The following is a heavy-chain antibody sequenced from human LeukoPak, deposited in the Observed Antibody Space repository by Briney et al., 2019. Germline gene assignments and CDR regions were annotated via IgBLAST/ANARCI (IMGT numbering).Heavy chain of an antibody. CDR2: ISGSGGST. CDR3: AKSGSGSHKSTYYYGSGSFYKDYFDY. V-gene: IGHV3-23*01. CDR1: GFTFSSYA. D-gene: IGHD3-10*01. Sequence: GGSLRLSCAASGFTFSSYAMSWVRQAPGKGLEWVSAISGSGGSTYYADSVKGRFTISRDNSKNTLYLQMNSLRAEDTAVYYCAKSGSGSHKSTYYYGSGSFYKDYFDYWGQGTLVTVSS. J-gene: IGHJ4*02.